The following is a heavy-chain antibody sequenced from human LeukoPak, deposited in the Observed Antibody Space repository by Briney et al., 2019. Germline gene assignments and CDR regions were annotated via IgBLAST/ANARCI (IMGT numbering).Heavy chain of an antibody. D-gene: IGHD3-22*01. CDR3: ARARGTLDSSGYYYYYYYYMDV. Sequence: PGGSLRLSCAASGVTFSDHYMDWVRQAPGKGLEWVGRTRNKANSYTTEYAASVKGRFTISRDDSKNSLYLQMNSLKTEDTAVYYCARARGTLDSSGYYYYYYYYMDVWGKGTTVTVSS. J-gene: IGHJ6*03. CDR2: TRNKANSYTT. CDR1: GVTFSDHY. V-gene: IGHV3-72*01.